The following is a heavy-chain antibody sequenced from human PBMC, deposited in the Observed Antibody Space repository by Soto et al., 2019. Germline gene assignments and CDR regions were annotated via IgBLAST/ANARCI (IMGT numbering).Heavy chain of an antibody. CDR3: ARAGDEDPVGFDY. J-gene: IGHJ4*02. CDR1: GFTFRNYA. D-gene: IGHD7-27*01. V-gene: IGHV3-23*01. Sequence: GGSLILSCAASGFTFRNYAVTWVRQAPGKGLEWVSTISGSGGSTYYADSVKGRFTISRDNSKNTLYLQMNSLRAADTAVYYCARAGDEDPVGFDYWGQGTLVTVSS. CDR2: ISGSGGST.